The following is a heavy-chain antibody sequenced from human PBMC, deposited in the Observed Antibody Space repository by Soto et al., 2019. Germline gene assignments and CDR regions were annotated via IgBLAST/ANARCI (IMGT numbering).Heavy chain of an antibody. CDR3: GTERGGDSLRGFDP. Sequence: PSETLSLTCTVSGDSISNDYWSWIRQPARRRLEWLGRIYPNGGTNFNPSLKSRVSMSLDTSKNQFSLSLTSVTAADTAVYLWGTERGGDSLRGFDPWGPGTQVTVSS. J-gene: IGHJ5*02. CDR2: IYPNGGT. CDR1: GDSISNDY. V-gene: IGHV4-4*07. D-gene: IGHD2-21*02.